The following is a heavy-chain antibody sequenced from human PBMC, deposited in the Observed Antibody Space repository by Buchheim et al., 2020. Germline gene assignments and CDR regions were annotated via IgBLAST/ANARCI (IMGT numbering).Heavy chain of an antibody. D-gene: IGHD4-17*01. CDR3: AKSNYGAYLFDY. CDR1: GFSFIAYT. J-gene: IGHJ4*02. CDR2: ISTGGNYI. V-gene: IGHV3-21*01. Sequence: EMQLVESGGGLVKPGGSLRLSCEASGFSFIAYTMNWVRQAPGKGPEWVSSISTGGNYISYADSVKGRFTISRDNAKNSLYLQMNNLRAEDTAAYYCAKSNYGAYLFDYWGQGTL.